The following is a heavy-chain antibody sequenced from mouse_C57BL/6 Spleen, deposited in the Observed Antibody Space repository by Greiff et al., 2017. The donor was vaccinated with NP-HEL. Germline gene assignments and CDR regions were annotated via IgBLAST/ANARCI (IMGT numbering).Heavy chain of an antibody. CDR2: IDPNSGGT. V-gene: IGHV1-72*01. J-gene: IGHJ4*01. D-gene: IGHD2-3*01. Sequence: VQLQQSGAELVKPGASVKLSCKASGYTFTSYWMHWVKQRPGRGLEWIGRIDPNSGGTKYNEKFKSKATLTVDIPSSTAYMQLSSLTSEDSAVYYCARPIYDGPYYAMDYWGQGTSVTVSS. CDR3: ARPIYDGPYYAMDY. CDR1: GYTFTSYW.